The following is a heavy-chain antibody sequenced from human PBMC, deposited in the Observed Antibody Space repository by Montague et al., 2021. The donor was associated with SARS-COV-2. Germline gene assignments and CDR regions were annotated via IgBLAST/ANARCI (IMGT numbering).Heavy chain of an antibody. CDR2: ISGSGGST. J-gene: IGHJ4*02. CDR3: AKGGQVHDYGDHFDY. CDR1: GFPFSSYA. D-gene: IGHD4-17*01. Sequence: SLRLSCAASGFPFSSYAMRWVRQAPGKGLEWVSAISGSGGSTYYADSVKGRFTISRDNSRNTLYLQMNSLRAEDTAVYYCAKGGQVHDYGDHFDYGGQGTLVTVSS. V-gene: IGHV3-23*01.